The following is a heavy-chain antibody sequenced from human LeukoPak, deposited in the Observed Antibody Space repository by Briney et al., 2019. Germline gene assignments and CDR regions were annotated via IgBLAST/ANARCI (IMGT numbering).Heavy chain of an antibody. D-gene: IGHD4-17*01. CDR3: ARDRATVTIRLPDY. CDR2: IIPILGIA. Sequence: SVKVSCKASGGTFGSYAISWVRQAPGQGLEWMGRIIPILGIANYAQKFQGRVTITADKSTSTAYMELSSLRSEDTAVYYCARDRATVTIRLPDYWGQGTLVTVSS. V-gene: IGHV1-69*04. CDR1: GGTFGSYA. J-gene: IGHJ4*02.